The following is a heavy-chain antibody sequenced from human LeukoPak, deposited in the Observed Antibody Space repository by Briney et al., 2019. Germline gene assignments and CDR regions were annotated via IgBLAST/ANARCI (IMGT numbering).Heavy chain of an antibody. CDR3: AKDDVVVTAMGAFDI. Sequence: GGSLRLSCAASGFTLSRYGMHWVRQAPGKGLEWVAVISYDGSNKYYADSVKGRFTISRDNSKNTLYLQMNSLRAEDTAVYYCAKDDVVVTAMGAFDIWGQGTMVTVSS. V-gene: IGHV3-30*18. J-gene: IGHJ3*02. CDR2: ISYDGSNK. CDR1: GFTLSRYG. D-gene: IGHD2-21*02.